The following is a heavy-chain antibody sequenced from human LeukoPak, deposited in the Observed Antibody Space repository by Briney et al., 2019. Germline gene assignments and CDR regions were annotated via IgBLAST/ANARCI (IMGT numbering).Heavy chain of an antibody. V-gene: IGHV3-30*04. Sequence: GGSLRLSCAASGFTFSSYAMHWVRQAPGKGLEWVAVISYDGSNKYYADSVKGRFTISRDNAKNSLYLLMNSLRAEDTAVYYCARVYPLYHFDYWGQGTQVTVSS. J-gene: IGHJ4*02. D-gene: IGHD2-2*01. CDR2: ISYDGSNK. CDR1: GFTFSSYA. CDR3: ARVYPLYHFDY.